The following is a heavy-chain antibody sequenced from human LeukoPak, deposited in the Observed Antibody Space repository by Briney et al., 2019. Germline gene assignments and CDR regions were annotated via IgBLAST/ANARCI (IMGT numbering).Heavy chain of an antibody. CDR3: ARRLRGDYFDY. V-gene: IGHV3-21*01. CDR1: GLPFSSYS. Sequence: GGSLRLSCEASGLPFSSYSMNWVRKAPGKGLEWVSSISSSSSYIYYADSVKGRFTISRDNAKNSLYLQMNSLRAEDTAVYYCARRLRGDYFDYWGQGTLVTVSS. CDR2: ISSSSSYI. J-gene: IGHJ4*02. D-gene: IGHD3-10*01.